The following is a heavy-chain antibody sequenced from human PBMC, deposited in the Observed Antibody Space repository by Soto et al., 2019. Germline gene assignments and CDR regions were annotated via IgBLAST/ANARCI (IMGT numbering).Heavy chain of an antibody. CDR1: GYTFTSYA. CDR2: INAGNGNT. J-gene: IGHJ6*03. D-gene: IGHD2-15*01. V-gene: IGHV1-3*01. Sequence: GASVKVSCKASGYTFTSYAMHWVRQAPGQRLEWMGWINAGNGNTKYSQKFQGRVTITRDTSASTAYMELSSLRSEDTAVYYCARSVVAATVSYYYYMDVWGKGTTVTVSS. CDR3: ARSVVAATVSYYYYMDV.